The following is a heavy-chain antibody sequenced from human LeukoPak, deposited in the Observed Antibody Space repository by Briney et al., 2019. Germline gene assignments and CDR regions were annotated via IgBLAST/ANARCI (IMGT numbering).Heavy chain of an antibody. CDR3: ARDLNYDILTGYQEAYFDY. J-gene: IGHJ4*02. CDR1: GLTISSYS. V-gene: IGHV3-48*01. CDR2: ISSSSSTI. D-gene: IGHD3-9*01. Sequence: GGSLRLSCAASGLTISSYSMNWVRQAPGKGLQWVSYISSSSSTIYYADSVKGRFTISRDNAKNSLYLQMNSLRAEDTAVYYCARDLNYDILTGYQEAYFDYWGQGTLVTVSS.